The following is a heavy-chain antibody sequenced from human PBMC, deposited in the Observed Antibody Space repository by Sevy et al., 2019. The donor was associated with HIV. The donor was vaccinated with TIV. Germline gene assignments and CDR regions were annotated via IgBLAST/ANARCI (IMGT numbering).Heavy chain of an antibody. CDR1: GFTFSDYY. CDR3: GRVARYCSSTSFYGSYYMDV. J-gene: IGHJ6*03. Sequence: GGSLRLSCAASGFTFSDYYMSWIRQAPGKGLEWVSYISSSSSYTNYADSVKGRFTISRDNAKNSLYLQMNSLRAEDTAVYYCGRVARYCSSTSFYGSYYMDVWGKGTTVTVSS. CDR2: ISSSSSYT. D-gene: IGHD2-2*01. V-gene: IGHV3-11*06.